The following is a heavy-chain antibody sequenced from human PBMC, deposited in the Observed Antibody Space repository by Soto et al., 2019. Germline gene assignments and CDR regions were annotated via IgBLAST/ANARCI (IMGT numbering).Heavy chain of an antibody. CDR2: IVVGSGNT. V-gene: IGHV1-58*01. Sequence: GASVKVSCTASGFTFTSSAVQWVRQARGQRLEWIGWIVVGSGNTNYAQKFQERVTITRDMSTSTAYMELSSLRSEDTAVYYCAADGSIAVAGTGAMDVWGQGTTVTSP. J-gene: IGHJ6*02. CDR3: AADGSIAVAGTGAMDV. CDR1: GFTFTSSA. D-gene: IGHD6-19*01.